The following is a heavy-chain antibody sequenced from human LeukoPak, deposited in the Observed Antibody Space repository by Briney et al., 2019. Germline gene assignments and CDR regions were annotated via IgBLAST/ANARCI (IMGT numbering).Heavy chain of an antibody. V-gene: IGHV4-34*01. D-gene: IGHD3-22*01. CDR2: INHSGIT. Sequence: SETLSLTCAVYGGSFSGYYWSWIRQPPGKGLEWIGEINHSGITNYNPSLKSRVTISVDTSKNQFSLKLTSVTAADTAVYYCARSYYYESSGYGDFDYWGQGAPVTVSS. CDR3: ARSYYYESSGYGDFDY. CDR1: GGSFSGYY. J-gene: IGHJ4*02.